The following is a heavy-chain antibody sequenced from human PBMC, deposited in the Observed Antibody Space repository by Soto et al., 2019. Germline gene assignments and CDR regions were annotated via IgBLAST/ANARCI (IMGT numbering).Heavy chain of an antibody. J-gene: IGHJ3*02. V-gene: IGHV3-21*01. CDR1: GFTFRTYS. CDR3: ARGRLVYCSSTSCSPRAFYI. Sequence: EVQLVESGGGLVNPGGSLRLSCAASGFTFRTYSMKWVRQGPGKGLEWVSSISGSGDYIYYADSVKDRFTISRDNAKNSLYLQMNSLRAEDTAVYYCARGRLVYCSSTSCSPRAFYIWGQGTLVTVSS. CDR2: ISGSGDYI. D-gene: IGHD2-2*01.